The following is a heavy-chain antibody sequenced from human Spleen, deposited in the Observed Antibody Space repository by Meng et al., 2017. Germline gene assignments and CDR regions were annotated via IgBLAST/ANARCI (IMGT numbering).Heavy chain of an antibody. D-gene: IGHD4-23*01. CDR2: ISYDGLDK. CDR1: GFTFSSYA. J-gene: IGHJ4*02. CDR3: ARGQQSSVVTPEGY. Sequence: VQLVESGGGVVQPGRSLRLSCAASGFTFSSYAMQWVRQPPGKGLEWVAVISYDGLDKYYADSVKGRFTVSRDNSMKMLYLQLNSLSADDTALYYCARGQQSSVVTPEGYWGQGTLVTVSS. V-gene: IGHV3-30-3*01.